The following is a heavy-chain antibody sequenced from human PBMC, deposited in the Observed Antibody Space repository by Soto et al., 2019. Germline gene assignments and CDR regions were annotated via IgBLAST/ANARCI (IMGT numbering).Heavy chain of an antibody. V-gene: IGHV1-69*01. D-gene: IGHD2-15*01. CDR2: IIPIFGTA. Sequence: QVQLVQSGAEVKKPGSSVKVSCKAPGDTFSSYAISWVRQAPGQGLEWMGGIIPIFGTANYAQKFQGRVTITADESTSTGYMELSSLRSEDTAVYYCARSQGGSSSLDIYYYYYYGMDVWGQGTTVTLSS. CDR1: GDTFSSYA. J-gene: IGHJ6*02. CDR3: ARSQGGSSSLDIYYYYYYGMDV.